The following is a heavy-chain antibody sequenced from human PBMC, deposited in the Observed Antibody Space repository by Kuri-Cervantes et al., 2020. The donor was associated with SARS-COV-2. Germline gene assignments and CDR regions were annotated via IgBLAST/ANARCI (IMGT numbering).Heavy chain of an antibody. CDR2: IYQAGST. D-gene: IGHD3-3*01. CDR1: GYSISSGGYS. CDR3: VAAILGVDTGYFQH. Sequence: LRLSCAVSGYSISSGGYSWSWIRQPPGKGLEWIGSIYQAGSTFYNPSLKSRVSISLDRSKNQYSLDLSSVTAADTAVYYCVAAILGVDTGYFQHWGQGTLVTVSS. J-gene: IGHJ1*01. V-gene: IGHV4-30-2*01.